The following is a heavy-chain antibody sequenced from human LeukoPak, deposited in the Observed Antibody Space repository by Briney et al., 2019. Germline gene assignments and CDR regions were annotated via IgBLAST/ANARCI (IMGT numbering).Heavy chain of an antibody. CDR3: AREGWGGDVGNDAFDI. D-gene: IGHD2-21*01. Sequence: ASVKVSCKASGYTFTSYYMHWVRQAPGQGLEWMGIINPSGGSTSYAQKFQGRVTMTRDMSTSTVYMELSSLRSEDTAVYYCAREGWGGDVGNDAFDIWGQGTMVTVSS. J-gene: IGHJ3*02. CDR2: INPSGGST. CDR1: GYTFTSYY. V-gene: IGHV1-46*01.